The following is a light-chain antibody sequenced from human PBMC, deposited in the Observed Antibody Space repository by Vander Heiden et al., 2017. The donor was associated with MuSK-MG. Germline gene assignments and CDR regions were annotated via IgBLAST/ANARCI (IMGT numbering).Light chain of an antibody. CDR3: SSYGGSNNVD. CDR1: SRDVGNYNF. Sequence: QSALTQSPSASGSLGQSVTISCTGTSRDVGNYNFVSWYQQHPGKAPKLIIYEVTKRPSRVPDRFSGSKSGNTASLTVSGLQAEDEADYYCSSYGGSNNVDFGPGTKVTVL. J-gene: IGLJ1*01. V-gene: IGLV2-8*01. CDR2: EVT.